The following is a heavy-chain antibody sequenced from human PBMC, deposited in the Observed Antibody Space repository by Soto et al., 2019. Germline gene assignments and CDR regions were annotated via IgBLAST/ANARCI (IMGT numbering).Heavy chain of an antibody. CDR1: GGSISTSRNF. V-gene: IGHV4-39*01. J-gene: IGHJ6*03. D-gene: IGHD5-18*01. CDR3: VRGDTYFYYMDV. CDR2: MYYSGST. Sequence: QFHLQESGPGLVKPAETLSLTCSVSGGSISTSRNFWGWIRQPPGKGLEWIGSMYYSGSTYYNPSLKSRLTISADTSKNQFSLNLNSVTAADPAMYYCVRGDTYFYYMDVWGTGTTVTVSS.